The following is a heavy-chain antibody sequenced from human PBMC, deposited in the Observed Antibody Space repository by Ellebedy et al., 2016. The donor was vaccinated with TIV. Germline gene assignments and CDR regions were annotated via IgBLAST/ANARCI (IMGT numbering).Heavy chain of an antibody. CDR2: ISYSGST. D-gene: IGHD2-21*02. V-gene: IGHV4-59*01. Sequence: PSETLSLTCSISGGSIISDYWSWIRQPPGKGLEWIGFISYSGSTSYNPSLRSRITISADTSKKWISLRLTSVTAADTAVYYCARDQGDSVFDYWGQGTLVTVAS. CDR3: ARDQGDSVFDY. CDR1: GGSIISDY. J-gene: IGHJ4*02.